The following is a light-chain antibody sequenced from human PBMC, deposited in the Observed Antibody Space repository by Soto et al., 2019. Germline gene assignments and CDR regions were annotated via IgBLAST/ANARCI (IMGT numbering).Light chain of an antibody. CDR2: EVN. J-gene: IGLJ1*01. V-gene: IGLV2-23*02. Sequence: QSALTQPRSVSGSLGHSVTISCSGASYKLVSWYQQHPGKAPKLMIFEVNKRPSGVSNRFSGSKSGNTASLTISGLKVEDEADYYCCSSGGSPTYVFGTGTKLTVL. CDR1: SYKL. CDR3: CSSGGSPTYV.